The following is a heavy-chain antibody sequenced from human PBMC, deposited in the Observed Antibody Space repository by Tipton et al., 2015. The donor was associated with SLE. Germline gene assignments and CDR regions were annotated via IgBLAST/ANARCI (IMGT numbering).Heavy chain of an antibody. V-gene: IGHV3-23*03. CDR3: AKGLQQWHTYYFDY. CDR1: GFTVTNYG. CDR2: IYSGGGT. D-gene: IGHD6-19*01. Sequence: SLRLSCAASGFTVTNYGMMGVRQAPGKGLEWVSVIYSGGGTSYADSVMGRFTISRDNSKDTLYLQMNNLRGEDTAVYFCAKGLQQWHTYYFDYWGQGNLVTVSS. J-gene: IGHJ4*02.